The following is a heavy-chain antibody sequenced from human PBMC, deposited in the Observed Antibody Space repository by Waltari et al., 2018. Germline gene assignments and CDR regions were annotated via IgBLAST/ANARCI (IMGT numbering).Heavy chain of an antibody. CDR1: GGSISSHY. Sequence: QVQLQESGPGLVKPSETLSLTCTVSGGSISSHYWSWIRQPPGKGLEWIGYIYYSGSTNYNPSLKSRVTISVDTSKNQFSLKLSSVTAADTAVYYCARGVNTAMVTDYWGQGTLVTVSS. D-gene: IGHD5-18*01. V-gene: IGHV4-59*11. J-gene: IGHJ4*02. CDR2: IYYSGST. CDR3: ARGVNTAMVTDY.